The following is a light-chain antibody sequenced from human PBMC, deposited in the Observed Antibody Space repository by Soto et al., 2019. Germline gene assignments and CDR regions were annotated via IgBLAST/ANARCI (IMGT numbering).Light chain of an antibody. CDR2: KAS. V-gene: IGKV1-5*03. Sequence: DIQMTQSPSTLSASVGDRVTITCRASQSISSWLAWYQQKPGKAPKLLIYKASSLESGVPSRFSGSGSGTAFTLTISSLQPDDFATYYCQQYNSYSPGFGQGTKVEIK. CDR3: QQYNSYSPG. CDR1: QSISSW. J-gene: IGKJ1*01.